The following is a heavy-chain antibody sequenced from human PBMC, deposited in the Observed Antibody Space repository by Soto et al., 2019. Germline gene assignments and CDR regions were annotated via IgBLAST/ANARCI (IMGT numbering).Heavy chain of an antibody. D-gene: IGHD3-22*01. Sequence: SETLSVTWAIYGGFFSVYYWSWIRQPPGKGLEWIGEINHSGSTNYNPSLKSRVTISVDTSKNQFSLKLRSVTAADTAVYYCAIKERGYYYPPNPGFDYWGQGTLVTVSS. CDR3: AIKERGYYYPPNPGFDY. V-gene: IGHV4-34*01. J-gene: IGHJ4*02. CDR1: GGFFSVYY. CDR2: INHSGST.